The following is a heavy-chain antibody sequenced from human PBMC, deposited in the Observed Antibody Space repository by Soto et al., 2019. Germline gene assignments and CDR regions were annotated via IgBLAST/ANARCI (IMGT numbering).Heavy chain of an antibody. V-gene: IGHV3-23*01. D-gene: IGHD3-10*01. J-gene: IGHJ4*02. CDR3: AKGVTIGSYYDY. Sequence: EVPLLESGGVLVQPGGSLRLACAAAGFTFSRYAMRWCRQAPGKGLEWVSAISGSGGSTYYADSVKGLFTISGNNSKNTLYLQRNSLRAEDAAVYYWAKGVTIGSYYDYWGQGTLVTVSS. CDR1: GFTFSRYA. CDR2: ISGSGGST.